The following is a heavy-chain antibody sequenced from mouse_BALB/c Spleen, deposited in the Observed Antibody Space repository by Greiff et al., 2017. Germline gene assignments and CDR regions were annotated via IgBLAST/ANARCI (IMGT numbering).Heavy chain of an antibody. V-gene: IGHV1-14*01. CDR3: ARYYGYGYFDV. CDR2: INPYNDGT. CDR1: GYTFTSYV. D-gene: IGHD1-1*01. Sequence: EVKLMESGPELVKPGASVKMSCKASGYTFTSYVMHWVKQKPGQGLEWIGYINPYNDGTKYNEKFKGKATLTSDKSSSTAYMELSSLTSEDSAVYYCARYYGYGYFDVWGAGTTVTVSS. J-gene: IGHJ1*01.